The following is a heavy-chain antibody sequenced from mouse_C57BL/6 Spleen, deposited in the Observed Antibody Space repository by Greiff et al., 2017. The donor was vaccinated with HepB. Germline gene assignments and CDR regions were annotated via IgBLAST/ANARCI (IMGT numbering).Heavy chain of an antibody. CDR1: GYTFTDYY. Sequence: VQLQQSGPELVKPGASVKISCKASGYTFTDYYMNWVKQSHGKSLEWIGDINPNNGGTSYNQKFKGKATLTVDKSSSTAYMELRSLTSEDSAVYYCARPQPGDYAMDYWGQGTSVTVSS. CDR3: ARPQPGDYAMDY. J-gene: IGHJ4*01. CDR2: INPNNGGT. V-gene: IGHV1-26*01.